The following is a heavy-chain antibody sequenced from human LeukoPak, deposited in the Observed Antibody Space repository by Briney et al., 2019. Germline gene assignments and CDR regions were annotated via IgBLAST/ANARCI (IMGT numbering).Heavy chain of an antibody. CDR3: ARGKYTFDI. Sequence: PSETLSLTCTVSGDSISGFYWSWIRQPPGKGLEWIGYIYYSGSTNYNPSLKSRVTMSIDTSKSQFSLKLTSVTAADTAVYYCARGKYTFDIWGQGTMVTVSS. J-gene: IGHJ3*02. V-gene: IGHV4-59*08. CDR1: GDSISGFY. CDR2: IYYSGST. D-gene: IGHD6-6*01.